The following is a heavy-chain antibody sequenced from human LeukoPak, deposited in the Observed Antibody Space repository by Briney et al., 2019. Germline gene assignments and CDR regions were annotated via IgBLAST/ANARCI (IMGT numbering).Heavy chain of an antibody. D-gene: IGHD6-19*01. CDR1: GFTFSDHY. CDR3: TRGVRYTSGWDFDY. Sequence: PGGSLRLSCAASGFTFSDHYMDWVRQAPGKGLEWVGRSRNKANSYTTEYAASVKGRFTISRDDSQNSLYLQMNSLKPEDTAVYYCTRGVRYTSGWDFDYWGQGTLVTVSS. J-gene: IGHJ4*02. CDR2: SRNKANSYTT. V-gene: IGHV3-72*01.